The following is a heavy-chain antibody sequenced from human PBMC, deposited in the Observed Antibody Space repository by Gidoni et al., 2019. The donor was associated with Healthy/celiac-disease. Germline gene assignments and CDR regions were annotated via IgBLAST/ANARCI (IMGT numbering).Heavy chain of an antibody. J-gene: IGHJ5*02. CDR1: GFTFSSSA. CDR3: AKDPWYCSGGSCYSWFDP. CDR2: ISGSGGST. V-gene: IGHV3-23*01. D-gene: IGHD2-15*01. Sequence: EVQLLESGGGLVQPGGSLRLSCAASGFTFSSSAMSWVRQAPGKGLGWVSAISGSGGSTYYADSVKGRFTISRDNSKNTLYLQMNSLRAEDTAVYYCAKDPWYCSGGSCYSWFDPWGQGTLVTVSS.